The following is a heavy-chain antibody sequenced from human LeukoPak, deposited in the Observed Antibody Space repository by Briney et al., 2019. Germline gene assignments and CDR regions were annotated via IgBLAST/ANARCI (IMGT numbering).Heavy chain of an antibody. D-gene: IGHD3-22*01. V-gene: IGHV3-23*01. Sequence: GGSLRLSCAASGFTFSSYGMSWVRQAPGKGLEWVSSISGSGSGGSTYYADSVKGRFTISRDNSKNTLYLQMNSLRAEDTAVYYCATYYYDTSGYRDAFDIWGQGTMVTVSS. CDR1: GFTFSSYG. CDR2: ISGSGSGGST. CDR3: ATYYYDTSGYRDAFDI. J-gene: IGHJ3*02.